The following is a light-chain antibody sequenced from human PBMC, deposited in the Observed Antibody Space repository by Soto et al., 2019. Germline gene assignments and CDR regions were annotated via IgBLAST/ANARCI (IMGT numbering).Light chain of an antibody. CDR2: AAS. V-gene: IGKV1-12*01. Sequence: DIQMTQSPSSVSASLGDRVTITCRASQGSRSWLAWYQQKPGTAPKLLIYAASTLQSGVPSRFSGSGSGTDFTLTISSLQPEDFATYYCQQANSFPLTFGGGTTDEI. J-gene: IGKJ4*01. CDR3: QQANSFPLT. CDR1: QGSRSW.